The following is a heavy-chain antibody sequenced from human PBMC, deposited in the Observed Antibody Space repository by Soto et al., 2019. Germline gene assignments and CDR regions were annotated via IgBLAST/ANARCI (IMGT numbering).Heavy chain of an antibody. CDR2: ISGSGGST. J-gene: IGHJ6*03. Sequence: PGGSLRLSCAASGFTFSSYAMSWVRQAPGKGLEWVSAISGSGGSTYYADSVKGRFTISRDNSKNTLYLQMNSLRAEDTAVYYCAKILVGVPYYYYYYMDVWGKGTTVTVSS. CDR1: GFTFSSYA. V-gene: IGHV3-23*01. D-gene: IGHD3-3*01. CDR3: AKILVGVPYYYYYYMDV.